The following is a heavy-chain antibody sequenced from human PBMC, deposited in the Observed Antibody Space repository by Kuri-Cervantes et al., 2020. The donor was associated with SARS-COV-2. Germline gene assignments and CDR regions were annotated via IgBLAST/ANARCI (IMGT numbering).Heavy chain of an antibody. CDR3: AREWCSGGSCYPN. CDR1: GGSLSPYY. J-gene: IGHJ4*02. D-gene: IGHD2-15*01. Sequence: GSLRLSCSVSGGSLSPYYWSWIRQPPGTGLEYIGYIYYSGTTNCNPSLKSRVSISVDTSKNQFSLKLNSVTAADTAVYYCAREWCSGGSCYPNWGQGTLVTVSS. CDR2: IYYSGTT. V-gene: IGHV4-59*12.